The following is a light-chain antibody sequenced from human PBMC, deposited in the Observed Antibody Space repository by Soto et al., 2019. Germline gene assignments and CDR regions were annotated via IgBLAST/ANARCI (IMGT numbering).Light chain of an antibody. CDR3: REGYT. J-gene: IGKJ2*01. Sequence: EVVMTQSPATLSASPGERVTLSCRASQNLGSSLAWYQQRPGQAPRLLIYDASNRATGIPARFSGSGSGTDFTLTISSLEPEDFAVYYCREGYTFGQGTKLEIK. V-gene: IGKV3-11*01. CDR1: QNLGSS. CDR2: DAS.